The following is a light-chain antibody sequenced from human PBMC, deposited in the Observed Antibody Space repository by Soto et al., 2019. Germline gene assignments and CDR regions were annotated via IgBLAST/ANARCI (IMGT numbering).Light chain of an antibody. V-gene: IGKV3-11*01. CDR2: DAS. J-gene: IGKJ1*01. CDR3: QQRSNWPPWT. CDR1: QSVSSY. Sequence: EIVLTQSPATLSLSPGERATLSCRASQSVSSYLAWYQQKPGQAPRLLIYDASNRATGIPARFSGSGSGTEFTLTISSREHEDFAVYYCQQRSNWPPWTFGQGTKVEIK.